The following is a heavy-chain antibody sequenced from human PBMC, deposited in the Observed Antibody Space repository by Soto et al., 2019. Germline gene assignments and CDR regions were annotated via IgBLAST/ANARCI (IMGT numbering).Heavy chain of an antibody. V-gene: IGHV4-31*03. Sequence: QVQLQESGPGLVKPSQTLSLTCTVSGASISSGFYYWTWIRQFPGKGLEWIGYIYYRGSTYYNPSLKSRLTMSIDTSKNQFSLKLTSVTAADTAVYYCARAEVYSSTWGLFDPWGQGTLVAVSS. CDR2: IYYRGST. J-gene: IGHJ5*02. CDR1: GASISSGFYY. CDR3: ARAEVYSSTWGLFDP. D-gene: IGHD2-2*01.